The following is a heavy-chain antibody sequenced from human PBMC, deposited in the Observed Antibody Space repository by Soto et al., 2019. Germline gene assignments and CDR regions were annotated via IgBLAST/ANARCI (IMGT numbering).Heavy chain of an antibody. D-gene: IGHD6-13*01. CDR2: TYYRSKWYN. V-gene: IGHV6-1*01. Sequence: SQTLSLTCAISGDSVSSNSAAWNWIRQSPSRGLEWLGRTYYRSKWYNDYAVSVKSRITINPDTSRNQFSLQVNSVTPDDTAVYYWARSIAAAATYNWFDHWGQGTLVTVSS. CDR3: ARSIAAAATYNWFDH. CDR1: GDSVSSNSAA. J-gene: IGHJ5*02.